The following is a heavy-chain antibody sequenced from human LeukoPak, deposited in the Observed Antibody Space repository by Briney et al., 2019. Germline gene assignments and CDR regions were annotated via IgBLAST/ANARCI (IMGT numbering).Heavy chain of an antibody. CDR3: ARDSLRGYSSSWSKGAFDY. Sequence: GGSLRLSCAASGFTFSSQWMHWVRQAPGKGLVWVSRINSDGSRTNYADSVKGRFTISRDNAKNTPYLQMNSLRAEDTAVYYCARDSLRGYSSSWSKGAFDYWGQGTLVTVSS. D-gene: IGHD6-13*01. V-gene: IGHV3-74*01. J-gene: IGHJ4*02. CDR1: GFTFSSQW. CDR2: INSDGSRT.